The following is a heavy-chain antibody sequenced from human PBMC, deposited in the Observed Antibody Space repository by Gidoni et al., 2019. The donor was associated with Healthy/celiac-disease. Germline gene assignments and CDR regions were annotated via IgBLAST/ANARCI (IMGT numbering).Heavy chain of an antibody. CDR3: ASNYYDYVWGSYRPFDY. J-gene: IGHJ4*02. CDR2: ISSSSSYI. CDR1: GFTFSSYR. V-gene: IGHV3-21*01. Sequence: EVQLVESGGGLVKPGGSLRLSCAASGFTFSSYRMNWVRQAPGKGLEWVSSISSSSSYIYYADSVKGRFTISRDNAKNSLYLQMNSLRAEDTAVYYCASNYYDYVWGSYRPFDYWGQGTLVTVSS. D-gene: IGHD3-16*02.